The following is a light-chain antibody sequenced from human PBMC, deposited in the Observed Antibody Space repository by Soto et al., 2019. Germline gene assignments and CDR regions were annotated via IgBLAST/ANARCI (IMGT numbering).Light chain of an antibody. V-gene: IGKV1-5*03. CDR3: QQYNSYVRT. Sequence: DLQMTQSPSTLSASVGDRVTITCRASQSISSWLAWYQQKPGKAPKLLIYKASSLESVVPSRFSGSGSGTEFTLTISSLQPDDFATYYCQQYNSYVRTFGQGTKVEIK. CDR1: QSISSW. CDR2: KAS. J-gene: IGKJ1*01.